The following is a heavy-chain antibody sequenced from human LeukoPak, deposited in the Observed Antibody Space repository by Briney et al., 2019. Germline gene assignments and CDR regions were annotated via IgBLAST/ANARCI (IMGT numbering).Heavy chain of an antibody. CDR1: GFTFSSYA. V-gene: IGHV3-23*01. CDR3: AKGRKSYYYGMDV. J-gene: IGHJ6*02. CDR2: ISGSGGST. Sequence: GGSLRLSCAASGFTFSSYAMSWVRQAPGKGLEWVSGISGSGGSTYYADSVKGQFTISRDNSKNTLYLQMNSLRAEDTAVYHCAKGRKSYYYGMDVWGQGTTVTVSS.